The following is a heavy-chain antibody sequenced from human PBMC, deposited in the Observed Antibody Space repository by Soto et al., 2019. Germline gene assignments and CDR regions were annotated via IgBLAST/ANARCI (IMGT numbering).Heavy chain of an antibody. D-gene: IGHD3-22*01. CDR1: GFTFTSSA. Sequence: GASVKVSCKASGFTFTSSAVQWVRQARGQRLEWIGWIGVGSGNTDYAQKFQERVTITRDMSTSTAYMELSSLRSEDTAVYYCVAQGLRVYDSSGYLGYWGQGTLVTVSS. V-gene: IGHV1-58*01. J-gene: IGHJ4*02. CDR2: IGVGSGNT. CDR3: VAQGLRVYDSSGYLGY.